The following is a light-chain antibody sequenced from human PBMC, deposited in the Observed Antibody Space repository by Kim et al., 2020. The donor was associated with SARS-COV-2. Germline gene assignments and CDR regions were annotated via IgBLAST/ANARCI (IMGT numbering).Light chain of an antibody. CDR3: NSRDSNDNVV. J-gene: IGLJ2*01. V-gene: IGLV3-19*01. CDR2: GKN. Sequence: ALGQAVRITSQGDSRRSFYATWYQHKPGQAPILVIYGKNNRPSGIPDRFSGSSSGNTASLTITGTQAGDEADYYCNSRDSNDNVVFGGGTQLTVL. CDR1: SRRSFY.